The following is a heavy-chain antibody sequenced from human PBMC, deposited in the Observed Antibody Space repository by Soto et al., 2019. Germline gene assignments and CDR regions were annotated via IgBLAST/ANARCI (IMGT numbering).Heavy chain of an antibody. V-gene: IGHV4-4*02. J-gene: IGHJ4*02. CDR1: GGSISTSNW. D-gene: IGHD1-1*01. CDR3: ARTTTSRTRFHY. Sequence: QVQLQESGPGLVKPSGTLSLTCAVCGGSISTSNWWSWVRQPPGKGLGGIGDVYHSGSTNYNPSSKGRVAMSVAKFKIRFSLKLNSVTAADTALYYCARTTTSRTRFHYWRQGSLVTVSS. CDR2: VYHSGST.